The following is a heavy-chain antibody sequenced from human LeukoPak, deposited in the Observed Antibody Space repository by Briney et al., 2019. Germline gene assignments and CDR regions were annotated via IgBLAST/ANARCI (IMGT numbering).Heavy chain of an antibody. Sequence: SETLSLTCTVSGYSISSGYYWGWIRQPPGKGLEWIGSIYHSGSTYYNPSLKSRVTISVDTSKNQFSLKLSSVTAADTAVYYCARRYDYVWGSYRPNWFDPWGQGTLVTVSS. CDR1: GYSISSGYY. V-gene: IGHV4-38-2*02. D-gene: IGHD3-16*02. J-gene: IGHJ5*02. CDR2: IYHSGST. CDR3: ARRYDYVWGSYRPNWFDP.